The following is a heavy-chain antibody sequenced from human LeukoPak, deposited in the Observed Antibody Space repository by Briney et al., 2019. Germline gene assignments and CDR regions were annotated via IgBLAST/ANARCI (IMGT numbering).Heavy chain of an antibody. J-gene: IGHJ6*02. CDR2: IYSSGST. CDR1: GGSISSGGYY. V-gene: IGHV4-31*03. Sequence: SETLSLTCTVSGGSISSGGYYWSWIRQHPGKGLEWIVYIYSSGSTFYNPSLKSRVIISVDTSKNQFSLKLSSVTAADTALYYCAGSEAPITPPPYGMGVWGQGTKVTVSS. CDR3: AGSEAPITPPPYGMGV. D-gene: IGHD3-10*01.